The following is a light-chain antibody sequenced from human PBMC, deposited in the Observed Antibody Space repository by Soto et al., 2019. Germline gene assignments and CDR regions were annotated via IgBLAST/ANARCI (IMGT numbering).Light chain of an antibody. V-gene: IGKV4-1*01. CDR2: WAS. CDR1: QSVLSSSNNKNC. CDR3: QHYYTIPWT. J-gene: IGKJ1*01. Sequence: DIVMTQSPDSLAVSLGERATINCKSSQSVLSSSNNKNCLAWYQQKSGQPPKLLIYWASTRESGVPDRFGGSGSGTDFTLTISSLQAEDVAAYYCQHYYTIPWTFGQGTRVEIK.